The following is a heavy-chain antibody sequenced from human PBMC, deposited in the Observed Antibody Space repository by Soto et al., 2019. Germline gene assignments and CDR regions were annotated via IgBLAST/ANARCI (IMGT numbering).Heavy chain of an antibody. V-gene: IGHV3-23*01. CDR3: VKGAGGQALDN. D-gene: IGHD3-16*01. J-gene: IGHJ4*02. CDR2: ISSGGDTT. Sequence: EVQLLESGGGLVQPGGSLRLSCAASGLTFTDYAMSWVRQAPGRGLEWVSGISSGGDTTYYADSVKGRFTISRDNSRNMAYLQMNSLRAGDTALYHCVKGAGGQALDNWGQGTLVTVSS. CDR1: GLTFTDYA.